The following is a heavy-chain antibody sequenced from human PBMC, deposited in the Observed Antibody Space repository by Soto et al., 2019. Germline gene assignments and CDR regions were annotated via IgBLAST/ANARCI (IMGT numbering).Heavy chain of an antibody. CDR3: ARDRGSWGGYYYYGMDV. CDR1: GGSISSSNW. J-gene: IGHJ6*02. D-gene: IGHD6-13*01. V-gene: IGHV4-4*02. CDR2: IYHSGST. Sequence: SETLSLTCAVSGGSISSSNWWSWVRQPPGKGLEWIGEIYHSGSTNYNPSLKSRVTISVDKSKNQFSLKLSSVTAADTAVYYCARDRGSWGGYYYYGMDVWGQGTTVTVSS.